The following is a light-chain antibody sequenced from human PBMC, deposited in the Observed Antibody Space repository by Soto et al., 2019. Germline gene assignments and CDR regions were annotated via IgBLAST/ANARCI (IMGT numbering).Light chain of an antibody. J-gene: IGLJ2*01. CDR2: QDS. CDR1: KLGDKY. V-gene: IGLV3-1*01. CDR3: QAWDSSTQGVV. Sequence: YELTQPPSVSVSPGQTASITCSGDKLGDKYACWYQQKPGQSPVLVIYQDSKRPSGIPERFSGSNSGNTATLTISGTQAMDEADYYCQAWDSSTQGVVFGGGTKVTVL.